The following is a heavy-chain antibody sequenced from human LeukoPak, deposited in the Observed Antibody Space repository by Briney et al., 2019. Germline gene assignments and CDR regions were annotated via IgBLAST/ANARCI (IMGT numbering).Heavy chain of an antibody. J-gene: IGHJ4*02. Sequence: SGTLSLTCTVSGGSISSYSWSWIRQPAGQGLEWIGRIYTSGSTNYNPSLKSRVTMSVDTSKNQFSLKLSSVTAADTAVYYCASSYSGSHPIFDYWGQGTLVTVSS. D-gene: IGHD1-26*01. CDR3: ASSYSGSHPIFDY. CDR1: GGSISSYS. V-gene: IGHV4-4*07. CDR2: IYTSGST.